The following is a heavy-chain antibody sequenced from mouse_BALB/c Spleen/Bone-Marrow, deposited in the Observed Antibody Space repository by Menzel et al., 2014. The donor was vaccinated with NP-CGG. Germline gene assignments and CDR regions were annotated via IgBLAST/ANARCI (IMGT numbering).Heavy chain of an antibody. CDR3: ARDGYDDY. J-gene: IGHJ2*01. CDR2: IRNKANGYTT. CDR1: GFTFTDYY. D-gene: IGHD2-2*01. V-gene: IGHV7-3*02. Sequence: EVKVVESGGGLVQPGGYLRLSCATSGFTFTDYYMSWVRQPPGKALEWLGFIRNKANGYTTEYSASVKGRFTISRDNSQSILYLQMNTLGAEDSATYYCARDGYDDYWGQGTTLTVSS.